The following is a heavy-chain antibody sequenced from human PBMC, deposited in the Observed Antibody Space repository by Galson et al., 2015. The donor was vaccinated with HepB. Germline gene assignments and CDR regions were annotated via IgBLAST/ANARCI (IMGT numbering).Heavy chain of an antibody. CDR3: ASRHSYFRSGTWYNDSDY. CDR2: IDPSDSYT. Sequence: QSGAEVNKPGESLRISCKASGYTFSAFWITCVRQIPGKGLDWLGRIDPSDSYTDYSPSFRGYVTISADKSITTAYLQWTGLKGSDTALYYCASRHSYFRSGTWYNDSDYWGQGTLVTVSS. V-gene: IGHV5-10-1*01. J-gene: IGHJ4*02. D-gene: IGHD3-10*01. CDR1: GYTFSAFW.